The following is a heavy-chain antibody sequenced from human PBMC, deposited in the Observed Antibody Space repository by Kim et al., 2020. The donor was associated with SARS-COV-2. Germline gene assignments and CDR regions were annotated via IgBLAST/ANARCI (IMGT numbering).Heavy chain of an antibody. CDR2: INSDGTTT. CDR3: VRRQFTSGWYYFDY. J-gene: IGHJ4*02. V-gene: IGHV3-74*01. CDR1: GFTFSSHW. Sequence: GGSLRLSCAASGFTFSSHWMHWVRQAPGKGLVWVSRINSDGTTTSYGDSVKGRFTISTDNAKNTLYLQMNSLRAEDTAVYYCVRRQFTSGWYYFDYWGQGALVTVSS. D-gene: IGHD6-19*01.